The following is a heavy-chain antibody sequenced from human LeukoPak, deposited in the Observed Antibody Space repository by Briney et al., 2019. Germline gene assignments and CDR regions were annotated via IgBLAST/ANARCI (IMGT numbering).Heavy chain of an antibody. CDR3: ARGVYGDHLFDY. CDR1: GGSISSYY. J-gene: IGHJ4*02. D-gene: IGHD4-17*01. CDR2: IYYSGST. V-gene: IGHV4-59*01. Sequence: PSETLSVTCTVSGGSISSYYWSWIRQPPGKGLEWIGYIYYSGSTNYNPSLKSRVTISVDTSKNQFSLKLSSVTAADTAVYYCARGVYGDHLFDYWGQGTLVTVSS.